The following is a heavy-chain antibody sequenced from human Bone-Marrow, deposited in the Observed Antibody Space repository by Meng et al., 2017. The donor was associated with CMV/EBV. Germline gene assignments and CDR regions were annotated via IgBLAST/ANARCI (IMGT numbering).Heavy chain of an antibody. CDR3: TTDIVVVVAATLPRLIRGGMDV. V-gene: IGHV3-15*01. D-gene: IGHD2-15*01. CDR2: IKSKTDGGTT. J-gene: IGHJ6*01. CDR1: GFTFSSYA. Sequence: GESLKISCAAPGFTFSSYAMSWVRQAPGKGLEWVGRIKSKTDGGTTDYAAPVKGRFTISRDDSKNTLYLQMNSLKTEDTAVYYCTTDIVVVVAATLPRLIRGGMDVWGQGTTVTVSS.